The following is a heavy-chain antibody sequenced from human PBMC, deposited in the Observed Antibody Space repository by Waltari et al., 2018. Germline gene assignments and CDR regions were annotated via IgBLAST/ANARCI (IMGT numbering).Heavy chain of an antibody. CDR2: IRRKTYGGTT. CDR1: GFTFGDSA. V-gene: IGHV3-49*03. CDR3: TRVSGYTYGPDFDY. Sequence: DVQLAESGGGLVQPGRSLTLSCPPSGFTFGDSAMSWLRQAPGKGLEWVGFIRRKTYGGTTEDGASVKGRFSISRDDSKSIAYLQMNSLKTEDTAIYYCTRVSGYTYGPDFDYWGQGTLVTVSS. D-gene: IGHD5-18*01. J-gene: IGHJ4*02.